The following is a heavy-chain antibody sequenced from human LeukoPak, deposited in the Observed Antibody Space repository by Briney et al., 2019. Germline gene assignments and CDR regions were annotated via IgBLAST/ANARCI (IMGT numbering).Heavy chain of an antibody. D-gene: IGHD2/OR15-2a*01. V-gene: IGHV3-7*01. J-gene: IGHJ4*02. CDR2: INPDGGKK. Sequence: PGGSVRLSCAASGFSFSSYWMTWVRQAPGKGLEWVANINPDGGKKTYVDSVKGRFTISRDNAKNSLYLQMSSLRVEDTAVYYCASQPAVIDLDCWGQGTLVTVSS. CDR1: GFSFSSYW. CDR3: ASQPAVIDLDC.